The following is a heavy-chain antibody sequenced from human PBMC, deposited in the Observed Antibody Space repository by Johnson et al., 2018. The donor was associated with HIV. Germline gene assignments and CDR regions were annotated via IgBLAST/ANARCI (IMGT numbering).Heavy chain of an antibody. Sequence: VQLVESGGGLVQPGGSLRLSCAASGFTVSSNYMSWVRQAPGKGLEWVSIIYSGGRAYYADSVKGRFIISRDNSKNTLYLQMNSLRAEDTAVYYCARDVRWLPDAFDIWGQGTMVTVSS. J-gene: IGHJ3*02. CDR1: GFTVSSNY. D-gene: IGHD5-24*01. CDR2: IYSGGRA. V-gene: IGHV3-66*01. CDR3: ARDVRWLPDAFDI.